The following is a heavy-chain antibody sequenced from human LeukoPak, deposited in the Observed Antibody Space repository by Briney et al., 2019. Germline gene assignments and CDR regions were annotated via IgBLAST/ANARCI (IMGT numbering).Heavy chain of an antibody. CDR1: GGSFSGYY. V-gene: IGHV4-34*01. CDR2: INHSGST. J-gene: IGHJ4*02. D-gene: IGHD6-19*01. Sequence: SETLSLTCAVYGGSFSGYYWSWIRQPPGQGLEWIGEINHSGSTNYNPSLKSRVTISVDTSKNQFSLKLSSVTASDTAVYYCARESLAGFDYWGQGTLVTVSS. CDR3: ARESLAGFDY.